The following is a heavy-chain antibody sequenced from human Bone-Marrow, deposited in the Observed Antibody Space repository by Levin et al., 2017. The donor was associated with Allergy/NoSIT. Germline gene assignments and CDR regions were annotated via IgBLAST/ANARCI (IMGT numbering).Heavy chain of an antibody. CDR3: ARETNSDFWSGYHNWLDP. CDR1: GASITSLTDY. J-gene: IGHJ5*02. D-gene: IGHD3-3*01. CDR2: IYYSGSA. Sequence: SQTLSLTCTVSGASITSLTDYWGWIRQPPGKGLEWIGGIYYSGSALYNPSLESRVTMSVDTAKNQFSLKLTSVTAADTAVYYCARETNSDFWSGYHNWLDPWGQGTLVTVSS. V-gene: IGHV4-39*02.